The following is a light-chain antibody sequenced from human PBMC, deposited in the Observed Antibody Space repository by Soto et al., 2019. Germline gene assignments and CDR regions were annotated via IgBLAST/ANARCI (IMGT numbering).Light chain of an antibody. CDR3: QQHGSSPLT. V-gene: IGKV3-20*01. J-gene: IGKJ4*01. Sequence: EGVLTQSPGTLSLSPGERATLSCRPSQSVTNNYLAWYQQKPGQAPRLLIFGASSRDTGIPDRFSGSGSGTDFTLTISRLEPEDFAVYYCQQHGSSPLTFGGGT. CDR2: GAS. CDR1: QSVTNNY.